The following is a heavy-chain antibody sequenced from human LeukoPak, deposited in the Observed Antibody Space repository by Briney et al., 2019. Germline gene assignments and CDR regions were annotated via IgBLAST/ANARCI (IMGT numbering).Heavy chain of an antibody. J-gene: IGHJ4*02. CDR2: INPNSGGT. Sequence: GASVKVSCKASGYTFTGYYMHWVRQAPGQGLEWMGWINPNSGGTNYAQKFQGRVTMTRDTSISTAYMELRNLRSDDTAVYFCARASVAVAGGTDYWGQGTLVTVSS. CDR3: ARASVAVAGGTDY. CDR1: GYTFTGYY. V-gene: IGHV1-2*02. D-gene: IGHD6-19*01.